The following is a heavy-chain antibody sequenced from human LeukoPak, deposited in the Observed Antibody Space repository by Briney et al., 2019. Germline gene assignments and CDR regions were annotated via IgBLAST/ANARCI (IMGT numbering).Heavy chain of an antibody. CDR1: SGSFSGYY. CDR3: AREVTSASYYYYYMDV. J-gene: IGHJ6*03. CDR2: INHSGST. V-gene: IGHV4-34*01. Sequence: SETLSLTCAVYSGSFSGYYWSWIRQPPGKGLEWIGEINHSGSTNYNPSLKSRVTISVDTSKNQFSLKLSSVTAADTAVYYCAREVTSASYYYYYMDVWGKGTTVTVSS. D-gene: IGHD4-11*01.